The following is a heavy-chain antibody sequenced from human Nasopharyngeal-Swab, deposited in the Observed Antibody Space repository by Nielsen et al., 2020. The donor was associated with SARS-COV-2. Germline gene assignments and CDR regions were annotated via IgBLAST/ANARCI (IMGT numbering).Heavy chain of an antibody. D-gene: IGHD3-10*01. J-gene: IGHJ6*02. Sequence: SVKVSCKASGGNFISHAISWVRQAPGQGLEWVGGIVPIFGTTDYAQHFQGRVTITADESMSTVYMELSSLRSDDTAVYYWAYDSGTTLSYYYGMDVWGQGTAVTVSS. CDR1: GGNFISHA. CDR3: AYDSGTTLSYYYGMDV. CDR2: IVPIFGTT. V-gene: IGHV1-69*13.